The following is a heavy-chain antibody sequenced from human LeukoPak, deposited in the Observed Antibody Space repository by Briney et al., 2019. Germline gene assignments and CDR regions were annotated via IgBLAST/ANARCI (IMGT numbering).Heavy chain of an antibody. D-gene: IGHD3-10*01. CDR3: ARATMVRGVIYGWFDP. J-gene: IGHJ5*02. CDR2: IIPIFGTA. V-gene: IGHV1-69*13. Sequence: ASVKVSCKASGYTFSNYYMHWVRQAPGQGLEWMGGIIPIFGTANYAQKFQGRVTITADESTSTAYMELSSLRSEDTAVYYCARATMVRGVIYGWFDPWGQGTLVTVSS. CDR1: GYTFSNYY.